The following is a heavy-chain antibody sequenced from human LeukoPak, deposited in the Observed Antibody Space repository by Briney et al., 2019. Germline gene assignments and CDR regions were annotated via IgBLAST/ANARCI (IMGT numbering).Heavy chain of an antibody. D-gene: IGHD5-12*01. V-gene: IGHV3-30-3*01. Sequence: PGGSLRLSCAASGFTFSSYAVHWVRQAPGKGLEWVAVISYDGNNKFYADSVKGRFTISRDNSKNTLYLQMNSLRAEDTAVYYCARGDIVATGPLDCWGQGTLVTVSS. J-gene: IGHJ4*02. CDR1: GFTFSSYA. CDR3: ARGDIVATGPLDC. CDR2: ISYDGNNK.